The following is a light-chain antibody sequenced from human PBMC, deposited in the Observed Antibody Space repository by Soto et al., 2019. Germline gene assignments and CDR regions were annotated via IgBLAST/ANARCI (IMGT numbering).Light chain of an antibody. CDR3: QVWASSTDLYV. CDR2: DDF. V-gene: IGLV3-21*02. CDR1: DIGSKS. Sequence: SYELTQPPSVSVAPGQTARITCGGDDIGSKSVHWYQQKPGQAPILVVYDDFDRPSGIPERFSGSNSGNTATLTISRVEAGDEADYYCQVWASSTDLYVFGPGTKV. J-gene: IGLJ1*01.